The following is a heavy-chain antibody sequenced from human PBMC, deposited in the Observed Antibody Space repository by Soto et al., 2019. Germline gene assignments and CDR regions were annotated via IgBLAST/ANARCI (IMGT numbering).Heavy chain of an antibody. Sequence: GASVKVSCTASGYTFPNYGITWVRQAPGQGLEWVGWSSAYKTNIKYAQKFQGRVTLTTDTSTSTAYMELRSLRSDDTAIYYCARDLDGSGAYYTDFWGQGTLVTVSS. CDR1: GYTFPNYG. J-gene: IGHJ4*02. V-gene: IGHV1-18*01. CDR2: SSAYKTNI. CDR3: ARDLDGSGAYYTDF. D-gene: IGHD3-10*01.